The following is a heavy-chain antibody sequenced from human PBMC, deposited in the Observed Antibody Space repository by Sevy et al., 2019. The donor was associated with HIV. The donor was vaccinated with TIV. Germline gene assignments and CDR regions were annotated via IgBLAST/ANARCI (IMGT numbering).Heavy chain of an antibody. V-gene: IGHV4-39*01. J-gene: IGHJ4*02. CDR1: AGSINSSSYY. CDR3: VYDSSGYYPFDY. CDR2: IYYSGST. D-gene: IGHD3-22*01. Sequence: SDTLSLTCPVSAGSINSSSYYWGWIRQPPGKGLEWIGSIYYSGSTYYNPSLKSRVTMSVDTSKNQFSLKLSSVTAADTAVYYCVYDSSGYYPFDYWGQGTLVTVSS.